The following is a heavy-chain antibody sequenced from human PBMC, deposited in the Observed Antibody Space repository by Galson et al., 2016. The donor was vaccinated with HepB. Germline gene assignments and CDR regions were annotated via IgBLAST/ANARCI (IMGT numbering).Heavy chain of an antibody. J-gene: IGHJ4*02. CDR2: ISFDGTNK. D-gene: IGHD3-10*01. V-gene: IGHV3-30*18. CDR3: AKSGFGALAFPFDY. CDR1: GFTFSLYG. Sequence: SLRLSCAASGFTFSLYGMHWVRQAPGKGLEWVAIISFDGTNKDYADSVKGRFTIYRDNSENTLSLHIDSLRSEDTAVYFCAKSGFGALAFPFDYWGQGTLVTASS.